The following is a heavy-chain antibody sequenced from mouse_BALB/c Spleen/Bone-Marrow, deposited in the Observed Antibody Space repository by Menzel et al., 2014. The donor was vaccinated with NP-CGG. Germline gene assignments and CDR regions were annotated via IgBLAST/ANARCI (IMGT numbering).Heavy chain of an antibody. Sequence: LQESGPGLVQPSQRLSITCTVSGFSLTSYGVHWVRQSPGKGLEWLGVIWSGGSTDYNAAFKSRLSISKDNSKSQVFFKMNSLQPNDTAIYYCARMDRSSYAMDYWGQGTSVTVSS. CDR1: GFSLTSYG. CDR3: ARMDRSSYAMDY. D-gene: IGHD2-14*01. J-gene: IGHJ4*01. CDR2: IWSGGST. V-gene: IGHV2-2*02.